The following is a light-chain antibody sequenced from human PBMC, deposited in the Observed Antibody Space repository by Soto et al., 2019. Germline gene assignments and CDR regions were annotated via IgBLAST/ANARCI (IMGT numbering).Light chain of an antibody. CDR3: CSYAGSYTFPYV. Sequence: QSVLTQPRSVSGSPGHSVTISCTGTSSDVGGYNYVSWYQQHPGKAPKLMIYDVSKRPSGVPDRFSGSKSGNTASLTISGLQAEDEADYYCCSYAGSYTFPYVFGNGTKVTVL. CDR1: SSDVGGYNY. V-gene: IGLV2-11*01. J-gene: IGLJ1*01. CDR2: DVS.